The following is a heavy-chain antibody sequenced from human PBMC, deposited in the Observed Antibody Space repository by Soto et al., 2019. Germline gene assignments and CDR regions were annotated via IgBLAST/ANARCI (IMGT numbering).Heavy chain of an antibody. CDR2: IWYDGSNK. CDR3: ARDIVVVVAATRGLLGYYYGMDV. J-gene: IGHJ6*02. V-gene: IGHV3-33*01. D-gene: IGHD2-15*01. Sequence: PGGSLRLSCAASGFTFSSYGMHWVRQAPGKGLEWVAVIWYDGSNKYYADSVKGRFTISRDNSKNTLYLQMNSLRAEDTAVYYCARDIVVVVAATRGLLGYYYGMDVWGQGTTVTVSS. CDR1: GFTFSSYG.